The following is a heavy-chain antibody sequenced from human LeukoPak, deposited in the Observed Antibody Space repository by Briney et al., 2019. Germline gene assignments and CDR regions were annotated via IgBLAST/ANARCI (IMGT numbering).Heavy chain of an antibody. D-gene: IGHD3-22*01. CDR2: ISYDGSNK. J-gene: IGHJ4*02. CDR1: GFTFSSYA. Sequence: GGSLRLSCAASGFTFSSYAMHWVRQAPGKGLEWVAVISYDGSNKYYADSVKGRFTISRDNSKNTLYLQMNSLRAEDTAVYYCARAAYSSGYYFTSFYYFDYWGQGTLVTVSS. V-gene: IGHV3-30-3*01. CDR3: ARAAYSSGYYFTSFYYFDY.